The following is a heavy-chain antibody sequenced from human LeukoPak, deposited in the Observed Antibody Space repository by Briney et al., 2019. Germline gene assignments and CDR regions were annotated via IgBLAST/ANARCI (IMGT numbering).Heavy chain of an antibody. CDR1: GGSISRYY. CDR3: ARLRNWNDNGFDF. CDR2: IYYSGST. D-gene: IGHD1-1*01. J-gene: IGHJ4*02. Sequence: PETLSLTCTVSGGSISRYYWSWIRQPPGKGLEWVGYIYYSGSTNYNPSLKSRVTISVDTSKNQFSLKLSSVTAADTAVYFCARLRNWNDNGFDFWGRGTLVTVSS. V-gene: IGHV4-59*08.